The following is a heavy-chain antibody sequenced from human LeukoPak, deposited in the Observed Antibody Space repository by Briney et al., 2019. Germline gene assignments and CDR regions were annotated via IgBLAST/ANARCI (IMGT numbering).Heavy chain of an antibody. CDR2: INWNGGST. CDR3: AKLEYAGATMHY. D-gene: IGHD1-26*01. V-gene: IGHV3-20*04. CDR1: GFTFDDYA. Sequence: GGSLRLSCAASGFTFDDYAMSWVRQVPGKGLEWVSGINWNGGSTGYADSVKGRFTISRDNSKNTLYLQMNSLRAEDTAVYYCAKLEYAGATMHYWGQGTLVTVAS. J-gene: IGHJ4*02.